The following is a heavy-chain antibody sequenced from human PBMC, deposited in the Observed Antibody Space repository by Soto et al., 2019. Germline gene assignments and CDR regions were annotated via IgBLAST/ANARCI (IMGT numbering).Heavy chain of an antibody. J-gene: IGHJ5*02. V-gene: IGHV4-34*01. CDR3: ARGKWEVVPAAMGGWFDP. D-gene: IGHD2-2*01. CDR2: INHSGST. Sequence: SETLSLTCAVYGGSFSGYYWSWIRQPPGKGLEWIGEINHSGSTNYNPSLKSRVTISVDTSKNQFSLKLSSVTAADTAVYYCARGKWEVVPAAMGGWFDPWGQGTLVTVSS. CDR1: GGSFSGYY.